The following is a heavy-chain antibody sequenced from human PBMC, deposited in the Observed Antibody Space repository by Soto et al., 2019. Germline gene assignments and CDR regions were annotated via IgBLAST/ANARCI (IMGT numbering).Heavy chain of an antibody. V-gene: IGHV3-49*03. CDR3: TRNPPARGAFDI. CDR2: IRSKAYGGTT. CDR1: GFTFADYA. Sequence: GRSLRLSCTASGFTFADYAMSWFRQAPGKGLEWVGFIRSKAYGGTTEYAASVKGRFTISRDDSKSIAYLQMNSLKTGDTAVYYCTRNPPARGAFDICGKGTMVAVSS. J-gene: IGHJ3*02.